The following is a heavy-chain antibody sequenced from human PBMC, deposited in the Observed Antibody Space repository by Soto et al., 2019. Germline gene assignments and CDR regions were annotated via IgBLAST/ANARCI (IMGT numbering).Heavy chain of an antibody. D-gene: IGHD3-10*01. Sequence: QVQLVQSGAEVKKPGSSVKVSCKASGGTFNSYTIGWVRQAPGQGLEWMGGIIPLFGTANYAQKFQGRVTIFADKSTSTAYMELSSLRSEDTAVYYCAKEGFGDSGWFDPWGQGTLVTVSS. CDR3: AKEGFGDSGWFDP. J-gene: IGHJ5*02. CDR2: IIPLFGTA. CDR1: GGTFNSYT. V-gene: IGHV1-69*06.